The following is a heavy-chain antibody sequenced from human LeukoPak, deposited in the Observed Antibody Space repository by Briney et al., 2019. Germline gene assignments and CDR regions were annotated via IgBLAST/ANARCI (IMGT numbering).Heavy chain of an antibody. CDR2: IYYSGST. V-gene: IGHV4-59*01. J-gene: IGHJ4*02. D-gene: IGHD3-22*01. CDR1: GGSISSYY. Sequence: PSETLSLTCTGSGGSISSYYWSWIRQPPGKGLEWIGYIYYSGSTNYNPSLKSRVTISVDTSKNQFSLKLSSVTAADTAVYYCARDGDSSGYGPNYFDYWGQGTLVTVSS. CDR3: ARDGDSSGYGPNYFDY.